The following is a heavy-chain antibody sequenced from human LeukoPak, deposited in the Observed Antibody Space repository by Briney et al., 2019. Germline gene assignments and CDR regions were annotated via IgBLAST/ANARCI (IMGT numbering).Heavy chain of an antibody. CDR1: GGSISSSSYY. Sequence: SETLSLTCTVSGGSISSSSYYWGWIRQPPGKGLEWIGEINHSGSTNYNPSLKSRVTISVDTSKNQFSLKLSSVTAADTAVYYCARAHPNKYQLLYPRYYYYGMDVWGQGTTVTVSS. CDR2: INHSGST. J-gene: IGHJ6*02. CDR3: ARAHPNKYQLLYPRYYYYGMDV. V-gene: IGHV4-39*07. D-gene: IGHD2-2*02.